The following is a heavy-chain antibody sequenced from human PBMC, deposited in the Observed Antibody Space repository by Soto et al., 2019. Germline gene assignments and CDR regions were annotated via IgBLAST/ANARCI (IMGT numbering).Heavy chain of an antibody. V-gene: IGHV4-59*01. CDR3: ARTYYDILTGYYAYYFDY. Sequence: SETLSLTCTVSGGSISSYYWSWIRQPPGKGLEWIGYIYYSGSTNYNPSLKSRVNISEDTSKNQFSLKLSSVTAADTAVYYCARTYYDILTGYYAYYFDYWGQGTLVTVSS. CDR1: GGSISSYY. CDR2: IYYSGST. D-gene: IGHD3-9*01. J-gene: IGHJ4*02.